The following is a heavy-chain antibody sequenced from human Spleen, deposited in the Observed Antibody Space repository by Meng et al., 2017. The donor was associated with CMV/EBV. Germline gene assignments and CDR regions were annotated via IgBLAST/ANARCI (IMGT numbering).Heavy chain of an antibody. J-gene: IGHJ6*02. CDR3: ARDGGLTTVHSWYGLDV. CDR2: IIPIFGTA. V-gene: IGHV1-69*05. CDR1: GGTFSSYA. Sequence: SVKVSCKASGGTFSSYAIGWVRQAPGQGLEWMGGIIPIFGTANYAQKFQGRVTITTDESTSTAYMELSSLRSEDTAVYYCARDGGLTTVHSWYGLDVWGQGTTVTVSS. D-gene: IGHD4-11*01.